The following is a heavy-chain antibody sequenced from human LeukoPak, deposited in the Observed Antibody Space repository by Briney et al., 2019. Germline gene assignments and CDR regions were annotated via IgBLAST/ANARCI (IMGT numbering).Heavy chain of an antibody. V-gene: IGHV1-69*01. J-gene: IGHJ4*02. CDR1: GGTFNNYG. Sequence: GSSVKVSCKASGGTFNNYGISWVRQAPGQGLEWMGGIISIFHTPNYAQKFQGRVTITADESTRTAYMELSSLRSEDTAVYYCASAAYSSGWYDMAYWGQGTLVTVSS. D-gene: IGHD6-19*01. CDR3: ASAAYSSGWYDMAY. CDR2: IISIFHTP.